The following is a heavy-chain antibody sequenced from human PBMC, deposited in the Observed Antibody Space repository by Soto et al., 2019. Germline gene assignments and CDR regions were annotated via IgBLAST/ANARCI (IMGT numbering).Heavy chain of an antibody. D-gene: IGHD3-3*01. Sequence: ASVKVSCKASGYTFTGYYIPWVAPAPGHGFEWMGWLNPNSGNTGSAQKFKGRVTMTRTPSISTAYMELSSLRSEDTAVYYCARIPPDYDFRCGSWPPSDYYLMGVWGQGTTVTGSS. V-gene: IGHV1-8*02. CDR3: ARIPPDYDFRCGSWPPSDYYLMGV. CDR2: LNPNSGNT. CDR1: GYTFTGYY. J-gene: IGHJ6*02.